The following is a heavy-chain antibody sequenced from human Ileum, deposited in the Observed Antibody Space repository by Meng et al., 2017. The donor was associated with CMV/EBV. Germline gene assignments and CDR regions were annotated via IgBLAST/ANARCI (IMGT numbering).Heavy chain of an antibody. CDR1: GDSITSFY. D-gene: IGHD1-14*01. V-gene: IGHV4-4*07. CDR3: ARGPGGFGDFNFDY. CDR2: IYHGGST. J-gene: IGHJ4*02. Sequence: QVQLQELGPGPVKPSETLSLTCTVSGDSITSFYWSWIRQPAGKALEWIGRIYHGGSTNYNPSLKSRVTLSVDTSKNQFSMRLTSVTAADTAVYYCARGPGGFGDFNFDYWGQGTLVTVSS.